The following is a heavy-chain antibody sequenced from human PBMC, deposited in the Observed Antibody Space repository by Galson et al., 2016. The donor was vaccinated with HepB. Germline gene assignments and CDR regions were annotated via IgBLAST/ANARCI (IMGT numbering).Heavy chain of an antibody. CDR1: GFSLSDYY. Sequence: SLRLSCAGSGFSLSDYYMSWIRQAPGKGLEWVSYISSSGNTIKYADSVKGRFTISGDNAKNSLYLQMNSLRVEDTAVYYCAREDELFYGDYGADYWGQGTLVTVSS. D-gene: IGHD4-17*01. V-gene: IGHV3-11*01. CDR3: AREDELFYGDYGADY. J-gene: IGHJ4*02. CDR2: ISSSGNTI.